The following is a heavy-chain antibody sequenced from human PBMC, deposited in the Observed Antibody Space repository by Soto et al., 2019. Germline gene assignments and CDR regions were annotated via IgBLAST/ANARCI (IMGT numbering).Heavy chain of an antibody. CDR3: ARATVYGDNFDY. CDR2: ISSSSYI. D-gene: IGHD4-17*01. J-gene: IGHJ4*02. CDR1: GFTFSSYS. V-gene: IGHV3-21*01. Sequence: EVQLVESGGGLVKPGGSLRLSCAASGFTFSSYSMNWVRQAPGKGLEWVSSISSSSYIYYAEAVKGRFTISRDNAKNSLYLQMNSLRAEETAVYYCARATVYGDNFDYWGQGTLVTVSS.